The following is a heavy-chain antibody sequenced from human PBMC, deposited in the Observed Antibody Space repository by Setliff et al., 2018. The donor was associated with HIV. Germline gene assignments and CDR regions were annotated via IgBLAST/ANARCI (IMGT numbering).Heavy chain of an antibody. D-gene: IGHD2-8*01. CDR3: ARAPSCADSWCYMYYYYYYGMDV. CDR1: GGSLTNYY. J-gene: IGHJ6*02. Sequence: PSETLSLTCTLYGGSLTNYYWTWIRQSPEKGLEWIGEIVDSGSTYYSPSLKSRVTISLDTSKKQFSLRLNSVTAADTGVYYCARAPSCADSWCYMYYYYYYGMDVWGLGTTVTVSS. CDR2: IVDSGST. V-gene: IGHV4-34*12.